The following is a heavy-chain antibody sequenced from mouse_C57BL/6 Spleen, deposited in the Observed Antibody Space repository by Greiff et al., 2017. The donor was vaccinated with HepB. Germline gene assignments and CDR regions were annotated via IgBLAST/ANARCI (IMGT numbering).Heavy chain of an antibody. CDR1: GYTFTSYW. J-gene: IGHJ1*03. Sequence: VQLQQPGAELVKPGASVKMSCKASGYTFTSYWITWVKQRPGQGLEWIGDIYPGSGSTNYNEKFKSKATLTVDKSSSTAYMQLSSLTSEDSAVYYCARGNRWSSYWYFDVWGTGTTVTVSS. CDR2: IYPGSGST. CDR3: ARGNRWSSYWYFDV. V-gene: IGHV1-55*01. D-gene: IGHD2-3*01.